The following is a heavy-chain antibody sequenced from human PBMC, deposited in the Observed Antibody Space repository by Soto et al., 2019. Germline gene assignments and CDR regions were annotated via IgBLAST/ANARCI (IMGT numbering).Heavy chain of an antibody. D-gene: IGHD6-13*01. CDR1: GYTFTSYG. CDR3: ARDARSIAAAGRWFDP. J-gene: IGHJ5*02. Sequence: ASVKVSCKASGYTFTSYGISWVRRAPGQGLEWMGWISAYNGNTNYAQKLQGRVTMTTGTSTSTAYMELRSLRSDDTAVYYCARDARSIAAAGRWFDPWGQGTLVTVYS. CDR2: ISAYNGNT. V-gene: IGHV1-18*01.